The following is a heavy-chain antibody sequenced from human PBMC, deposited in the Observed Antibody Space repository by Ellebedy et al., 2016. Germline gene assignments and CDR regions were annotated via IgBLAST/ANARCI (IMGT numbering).Heavy chain of an antibody. V-gene: IGHV3-21*01. CDR2: ISSSSSYI. D-gene: IGHD4-23*01. Sequence: GESLKISCAASGFTFSSYSMNWVRQAPGKGLEWVSSISSSSSYIYYADSVKGRFTISRDNAKNSLYLQMNSLRAEDTAVYYCARDGGYGGNSAGAPFDYWGQGTLVTVSS. J-gene: IGHJ4*02. CDR1: GFTFSSYS. CDR3: ARDGGYGGNSAGAPFDY.